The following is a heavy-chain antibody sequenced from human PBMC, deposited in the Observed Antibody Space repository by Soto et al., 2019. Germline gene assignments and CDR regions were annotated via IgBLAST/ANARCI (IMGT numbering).Heavy chain of an antibody. CDR2: ITSSGDYT. J-gene: IGHJ4*02. CDR3: ARENGERGLDY. D-gene: IGHD1-1*01. V-gene: IGHV3-11*05. Sequence: QVQLVESGGGLVKPGGSLRLSCAASGFTFSNYYMSWIRQAPGKGLEWVSYITSSGDYTKYADSVKGRFTISRDNAKNSLYLKMNSLRAEDTAVYYCARENGERGLDYWGQGILVTVSS. CDR1: GFTFSNYY.